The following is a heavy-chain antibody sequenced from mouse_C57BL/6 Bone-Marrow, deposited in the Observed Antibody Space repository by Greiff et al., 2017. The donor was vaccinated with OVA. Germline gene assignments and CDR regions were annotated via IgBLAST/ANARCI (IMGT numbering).Heavy chain of an antibody. Sequence: QVQLQQSGAELVMPGASVKLSCKASGYTFTSYWMHWVKQRPGQGLEWIGEIDPSDSYTNYNQKFKGKSTLTVDKSSSTAYMQLSSLTSEDSAVYYCAREKGSPWFAYWGQGTLVTVSA. CDR2: IDPSDSYT. CDR1: GYTFTSYW. J-gene: IGHJ3*01. V-gene: IGHV1-69*01. CDR3: AREKGSPWFAY.